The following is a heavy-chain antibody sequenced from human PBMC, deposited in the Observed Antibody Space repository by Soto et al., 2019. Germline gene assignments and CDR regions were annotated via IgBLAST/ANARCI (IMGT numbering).Heavy chain of an antibody. CDR2: INAGNGNT. V-gene: IGHV1-3*01. D-gene: IGHD3-10*01. CDR3: ARGLRLLWFGEADY. J-gene: IGHJ4*02. Sequence: QVQLVQSGAEVKKPGASVKVSCKASGYTFTSYAMHWVRQAPGQRLEWMGWINAGNGNTKYSQKFQGRVTITRDTSASTAYMELSSLRSEDTAEYYCARGLRLLWFGEADYWGQGTLVTVSS. CDR1: GYTFTSYA.